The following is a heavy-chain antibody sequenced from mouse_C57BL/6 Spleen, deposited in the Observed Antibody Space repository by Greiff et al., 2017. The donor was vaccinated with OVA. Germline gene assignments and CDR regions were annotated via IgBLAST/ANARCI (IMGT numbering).Heavy chain of an antibody. CDR2: IYPGDGDT. CDR1: GYAFSSYW. V-gene: IGHV1-80*01. J-gene: IGHJ4*01. Sequence: QVQLKQSGAELVKPGASVKISCKASGYAFSSYWMNWVKQRPGKGLAWIGQIYPGDGDTNYNGKFKGKATLTADKSSSTAYMQLSSLTSEDSAVYFCGNSRREYAMDYWGQGTSVTVSS. D-gene: IGHD2-1*01. CDR3: GNSRREYAMDY.